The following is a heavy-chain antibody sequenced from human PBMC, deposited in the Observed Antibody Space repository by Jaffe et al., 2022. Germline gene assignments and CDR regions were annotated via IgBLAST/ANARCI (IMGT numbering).Heavy chain of an antibody. CDR3: AREQVVVVVAATPGAFDI. CDR2: ISAYNGNT. V-gene: IGHV1-18*01. CDR1: GYTFTSYG. Sequence: QVQLVQSGAEVKKPGASVKVSCKASGYTFTSYGISWVRQAPGQGLEWMGWISAYNGNTNYAQKLQGRVTMTTDTSTSTAYMELRSLRSDDTAVYYCAREQVVVVVAATPGAFDIWGQGTMVTVSS. J-gene: IGHJ3*02. D-gene: IGHD2-15*01.